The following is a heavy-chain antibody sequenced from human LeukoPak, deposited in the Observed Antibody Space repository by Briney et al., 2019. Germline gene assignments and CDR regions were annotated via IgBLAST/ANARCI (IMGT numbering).Heavy chain of an antibody. V-gene: IGHV1-46*01. CDR2: INPSGGST. CDR3: AREDTAMVRAFDI. D-gene: IGHD5-18*01. CDR1: GYTFTSCY. J-gene: IGHJ3*02. Sequence: ASVKVSCKASGYTFTSCYMHWVRQAPGQGLEWMGIINPSGGSTSYAQKFQGRVTMTRDTSTSTVYMELSSLRSEDTAVYYCAREDTAMVRAFDIWGQGTMVTVSS.